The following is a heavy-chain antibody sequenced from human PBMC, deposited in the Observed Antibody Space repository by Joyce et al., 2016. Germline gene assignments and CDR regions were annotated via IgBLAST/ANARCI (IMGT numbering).Heavy chain of an antibody. CDR2: IYPGDSDS. J-gene: IGHJ3*02. CDR1: AYNFTNYW. Sequence: EVQLVQSGAEVKKPGESLKISCKGSAYNFTNYWIGWVRQMPGKGLEWMGIIYPGDSDSKYSPSFQDQVTISADKSISTAYLQWSSLKASDTAIYYCARVGRESSGHLSAFDIWGQGTMVTVSS. V-gene: IGHV5-51*01. CDR3: ARVGRESSGHLSAFDI. D-gene: IGHD3-22*01.